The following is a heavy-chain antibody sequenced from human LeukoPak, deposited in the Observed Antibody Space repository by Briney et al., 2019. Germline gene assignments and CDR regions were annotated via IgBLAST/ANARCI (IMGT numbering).Heavy chain of an antibody. Sequence: ASVKVSCXASGYTFTSYYFHWVRQARGQRLEWMGIINPSGGSTTYAQKFQGKITMTTDTSTSTVYMELSSLRSEDTAVYYCAGSGGFYYFDYWGQGTLVTVSS. CDR2: INPSGGST. J-gene: IGHJ4*02. CDR1: GYTFTSYY. V-gene: IGHV1-46*01. D-gene: IGHD1-26*01. CDR3: AGSGGFYYFDY.